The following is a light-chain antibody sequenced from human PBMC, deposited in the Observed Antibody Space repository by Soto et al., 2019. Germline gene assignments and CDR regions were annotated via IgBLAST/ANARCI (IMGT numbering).Light chain of an antibody. V-gene: IGLV2-23*02. J-gene: IGLJ2*01. CDR3: CSYGGFSTFVI. CDR1: SSDVGSYDH. Sequence: QSVLTQPASVSGSPGQSITISCSGTSSDVGSYDHVAWYQQFPGKTPKLMIYEVSNQPSGVSSRFSGSKSGNTASLTISGLQAEDEADYYCCSYGGFSTFVIFGGGTKLTVL. CDR2: EVS.